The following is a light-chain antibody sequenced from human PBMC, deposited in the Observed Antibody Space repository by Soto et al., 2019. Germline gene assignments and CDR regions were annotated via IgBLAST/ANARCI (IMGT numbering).Light chain of an antibody. CDR1: SSNIGSTYD. Sequence: QSVLTQPPSVSGAPGQRVTISCTGSSSNIGSTYDVQWYQQLPGTAPKLLIHGNTDRPSGVHDRFSGSKSGPSASLAITGLQADEEADYYCQSYDDSLSVHYVFGTGTKLTVL. J-gene: IGLJ1*01. CDR2: GNT. V-gene: IGLV1-40*01. CDR3: QSYDDSLSVHYV.